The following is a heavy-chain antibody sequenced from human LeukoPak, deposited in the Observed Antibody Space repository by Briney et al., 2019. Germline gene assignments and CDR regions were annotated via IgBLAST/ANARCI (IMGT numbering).Heavy chain of an antibody. V-gene: IGHV4-34*01. CDR3: ARIASAYCDGGSCYLLGDRFDP. J-gene: IGHJ5*02. D-gene: IGHD2-21*01. CDR2: IDHNGKS. Sequence: SETLSPTCAVYGGSFSGYYWGWIRQPPGKGLEWIGDIDHNGKSNFNPSLKSRVSISLDTSKNQFSLKLNSVAAADSATYYCARIASAYCDGGSCYLLGDRFDPWGQGTLVTVSS. CDR1: GGSFSGYY.